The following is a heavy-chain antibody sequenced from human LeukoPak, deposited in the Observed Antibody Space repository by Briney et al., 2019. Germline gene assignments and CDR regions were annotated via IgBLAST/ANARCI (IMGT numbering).Heavy chain of an antibody. CDR3: ARDRWELLRDYYYGMDV. CDR1: GGTFSSYA. Sequence: SVKVSCKASGGTFSSYAISWVRQAPGQGLEWMGGIIPIFGTANYAQKLQGRVTMTTDTSTSTAYMELRSLRSDDTAVYYCARDRWELLRDYYYGMDVWGQGTTVTVSS. CDR2: IIPIFGTA. J-gene: IGHJ6*02. D-gene: IGHD1-26*01. V-gene: IGHV1-69*05.